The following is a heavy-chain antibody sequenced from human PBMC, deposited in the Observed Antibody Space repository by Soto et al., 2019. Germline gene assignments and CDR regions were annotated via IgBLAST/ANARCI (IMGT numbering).Heavy chain of an antibody. CDR1: GESFSGYI. Sequence: QVQLQQSGAGLLKPSETLSLTCAVYGESFSGYIWTWIRQTPGKGLQWIGQINHSGSASYNPSLKSRVTIAVHTSSSQFSLELRSVTAADTAVYYCARGLITGSHYSGGWYYFDSWGQGTQVTVSS. J-gene: IGHJ4*02. CDR2: INHSGSA. CDR3: ARGLITGSHYSGGWYYFDS. V-gene: IGHV4-34*01. D-gene: IGHD6-19*01.